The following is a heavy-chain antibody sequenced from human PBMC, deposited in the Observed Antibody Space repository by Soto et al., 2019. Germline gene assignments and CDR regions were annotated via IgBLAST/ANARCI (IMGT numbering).Heavy chain of an antibody. V-gene: IGHV1-69*08. CDR2: VIPLLDAS. Sequence: QVQLVQSGAEVKKPGSSVKISCTTSGDTFFNYTFTWVRRAPGQGLEGMGRVIPLLDASNYAEKLQDRVTMTADKSTCTAYMEMSGLKSDDSAIYYCASGKSQMTQDRMCFYYSMADWGKGTTVTVSS. CDR1: GDTFFNYT. CDR3: ASGKSQMTQDRMCFYYSMAD. J-gene: IGHJ6*03. D-gene: IGHD2-15*01.